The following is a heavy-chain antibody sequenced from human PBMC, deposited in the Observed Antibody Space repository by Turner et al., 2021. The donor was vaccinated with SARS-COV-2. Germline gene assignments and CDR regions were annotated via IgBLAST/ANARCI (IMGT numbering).Heavy chain of an antibody. CDR3: ARDREDCSSTSCYEAN. Sequence: QVQLVESGGGVVQPGGSLRPSCAASAFTFSSYAMHWVRQDPGKGLEWVAVISYDGSNKYYADSVKGRFTISRDNSKNTLYLQMNSLRAEDTAVYYCARDREDCSSTSCYEANWGQGTLVTVSS. CDR2: ISYDGSNK. D-gene: IGHD2-2*01. J-gene: IGHJ4*02. CDR1: AFTFSSYA. V-gene: IGHV3-30-3*01.